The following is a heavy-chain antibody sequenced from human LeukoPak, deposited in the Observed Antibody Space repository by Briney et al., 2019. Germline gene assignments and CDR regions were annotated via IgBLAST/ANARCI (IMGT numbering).Heavy chain of an antibody. CDR2: IYPDDSDT. Sequence: GESLKISFKGSGYRFNAYWIAWVRPMPGKGLEWMGIIYPDDSDTRYSPSFQGQVTISADKSVRTAYLQWSSLKASDTAMYYCARPNITSYYDSRGYDAFDVWGRGTMVTVSS. V-gene: IGHV5-51*01. J-gene: IGHJ3*01. CDR3: ARPNITSYYDSRGYDAFDV. D-gene: IGHD3-22*01. CDR1: GYRFNAYW.